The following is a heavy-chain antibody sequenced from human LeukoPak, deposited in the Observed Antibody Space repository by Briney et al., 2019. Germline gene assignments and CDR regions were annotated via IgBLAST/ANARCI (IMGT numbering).Heavy chain of an antibody. V-gene: IGHV4-61*02. CDR1: GVSISSGSYY. D-gene: IGHD3-10*01. CDR3: ASSLYRGAADAFDI. CDR2: IYKSENT. Sequence: SQTLSLTCTGSGVSISSGSYYWSWIRQPAGKGLEWVGRIYKSENTNYNPSLKSRVTISEDTSKNQFSLKLTSVTAADTAVYFCASSLYRGAADAFDIWGQGTMVTVSS. J-gene: IGHJ3*02.